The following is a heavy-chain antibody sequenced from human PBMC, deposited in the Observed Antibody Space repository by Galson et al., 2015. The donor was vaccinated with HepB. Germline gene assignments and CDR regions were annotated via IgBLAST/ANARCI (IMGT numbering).Heavy chain of an antibody. J-gene: IGHJ4*02. D-gene: IGHD3-22*01. Sequence: SLRLSCAASGFTVSSNYMSWVRQAPGKGLEWVSVIYSGGSTYYADSVKGRFTISRDNSKNTLYLQMNSLRAEDTAVYYCARVVSCYDSSGYGPEADYWGQGTLVTVSS. V-gene: IGHV3-53*01. CDR3: ARVVSCYDSSGYGPEADY. CDR2: IYSGGST. CDR1: GFTVSSNY.